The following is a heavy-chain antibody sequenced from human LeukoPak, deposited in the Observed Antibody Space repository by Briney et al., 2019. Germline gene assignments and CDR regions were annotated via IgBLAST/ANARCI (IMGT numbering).Heavy chain of an antibody. CDR1: GGSISSYY. CDR2: IYYSGTP. CDR3: ARLRDVGATLVDS. J-gene: IGHJ4*02. V-gene: IGHV4-59*05. D-gene: IGHD1-26*01. Sequence: SETLSLTCTVSGGSISSYYWSWIRQPPGKGLEWLGSIYYSGTPCDNPSLKSRVTIPVDMSKNQFSLKLNSVTAADTAVYYCARLRDVGATLVDSWGQGTLVTVSS.